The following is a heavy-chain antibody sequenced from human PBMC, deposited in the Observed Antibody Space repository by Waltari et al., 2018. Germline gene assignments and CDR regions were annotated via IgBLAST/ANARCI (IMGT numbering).Heavy chain of an antibody. CDR2: ISYSGTT. J-gene: IGHJ4*02. D-gene: IGHD6-19*01. CDR3: VRPGSSVGWYYFDY. CDR1: GDSISGSNYY. Sequence: QLQLQESGPGLVKPSETLSLTCTVSGDSISGSNYYWGWIRQPPGQGLEWIGSISYSGTTDCNPSLKIRVTISVDTSKNQFSLNLSSVTAADTAVFYCVRPGSSVGWYYFDYWGQGTLVTVSS. V-gene: IGHV4-39*01.